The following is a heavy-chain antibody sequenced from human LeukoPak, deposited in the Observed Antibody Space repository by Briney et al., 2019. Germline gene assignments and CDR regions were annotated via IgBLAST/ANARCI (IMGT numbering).Heavy chain of an antibody. D-gene: IGHD6-19*01. CDR2: ISFDGGNK. Sequence: GGSLRLSCAASGFTFSNYAMHWVRQAPGKGLEWVSFISFDGGNKYYAESVKGRFTISRDNSKNTLYLQMNSLRAEDTAVYYCARDFGVKSGWYVSGLDYWGQGTLVTVSS. J-gene: IGHJ4*02. CDR3: ARDFGVKSGWYVSGLDY. V-gene: IGHV3-30*04. CDR1: GFTFSNYA.